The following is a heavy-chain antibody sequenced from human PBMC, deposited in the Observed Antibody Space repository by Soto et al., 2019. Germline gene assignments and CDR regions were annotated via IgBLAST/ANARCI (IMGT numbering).Heavy chain of an antibody. J-gene: IGHJ5*02. D-gene: IGHD2-15*01. V-gene: IGHV3-48*01. CDR3: ARESPDGVVVVAATGWFDP. Sequence: EVQLVESGGGLVQPGGSLRLSCAASGFTFSSYSMNWVRQAPGKGLEWVSYISSSSSTIYYADSVKGRFTISRDNAKNSLYLQMNSLRAEDTAVYYCARESPDGVVVVAATGWFDPWGQGTLVTVSS. CDR2: ISSSSSTI. CDR1: GFTFSSYS.